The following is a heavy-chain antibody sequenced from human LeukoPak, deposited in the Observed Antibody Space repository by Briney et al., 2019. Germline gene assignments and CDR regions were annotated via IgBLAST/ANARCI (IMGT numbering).Heavy chain of an antibody. D-gene: IGHD6-13*01. Sequence: SETLSLTCTVSGGSISSSSYYWGCIRQPPGKGLECIGSIYYSGSTYYNPSLKSRVTISVDTSKNQFSLKLSSVTAADTAVYYCARHPRGPRYSSSLVDYWGQGTLVTVSS. J-gene: IGHJ4*02. CDR1: GGSISSSSYY. CDR2: IYYSGST. V-gene: IGHV4-39*01. CDR3: ARHPRGPRYSSSLVDY.